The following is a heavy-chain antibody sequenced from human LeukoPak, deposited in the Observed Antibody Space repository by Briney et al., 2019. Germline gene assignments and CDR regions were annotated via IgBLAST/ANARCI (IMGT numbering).Heavy chain of an antibody. J-gene: IGHJ4*02. CDR3: ARWEYYYDSSGYYS. CDR2: ISAYSGNT. D-gene: IGHD3-22*01. V-gene: IGHV1-18*01. Sequence: GASVKVSCKASGYTFTSYGISWVRQAPGQGLEWMGWISAYSGNTNYAQKLQGRVTMTTDTSTSTAYMELRSLRSDDTAVYYCARWEYYYDSSGYYSWGQGTLVTVSS. CDR1: GYTFTSYG.